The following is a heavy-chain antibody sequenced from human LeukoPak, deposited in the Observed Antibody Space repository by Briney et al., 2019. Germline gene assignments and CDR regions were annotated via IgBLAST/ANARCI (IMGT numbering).Heavy chain of an antibody. J-gene: IGHJ6*04. CDR1: GFTFSSHG. Sequence: GGSLRLSCVGSGFTFSSHGMHWVRQAPGKGLEWVALISYDGSNKDFADSVKGRFTISRDNSKNTLYLQMNSLRAEDTAVYYCAPRREHNYGSYGLDVWGKGTTVSVSS. CDR3: APRREHNYGSYGLDV. CDR2: ISYDGSNK. D-gene: IGHD3-10*01. V-gene: IGHV3-30*03.